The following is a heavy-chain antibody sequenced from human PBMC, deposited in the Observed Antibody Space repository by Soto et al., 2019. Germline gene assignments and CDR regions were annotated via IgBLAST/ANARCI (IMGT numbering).Heavy chain of an antibody. CDR1: GGTFSSYA. Sequence: QVQLVQSGAEVKKPGSSVKVSCKASGGTFSSYAISWVRQAPGQGLEWMGGIIPIFGTANYAQKFQGRVTITADESTSTAYIELSSLRSEDTAVYYCAGPGRGVRGVYDAFDIWGQGTMVTVSS. D-gene: IGHD3-10*01. CDR3: AGPGRGVRGVYDAFDI. CDR2: IIPIFGTA. J-gene: IGHJ3*02. V-gene: IGHV1-69*01.